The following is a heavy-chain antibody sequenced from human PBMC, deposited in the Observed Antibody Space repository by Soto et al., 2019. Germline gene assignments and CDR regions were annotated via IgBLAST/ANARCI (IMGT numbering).Heavy chain of an antibody. CDR3: AIHNTATSFSRIAALPGHFDY. CDR2: IYYSGTT. D-gene: IGHD6-6*01. CDR1: GGSISSSSYY. J-gene: IGHJ4*02. V-gene: IGHV4-39*01. Sequence: QLQLQESGPGLVKPSETLSLTCTVSGGSISSSSYYWGWIRLPPGKGLEWIGSIYYSGTTYFNPSLTSRVTISVVTSKNQFSLKLSSVTDTDTAVYHRAIHNTATSFSRIAALPGHFDYWGQRTLVTVSS.